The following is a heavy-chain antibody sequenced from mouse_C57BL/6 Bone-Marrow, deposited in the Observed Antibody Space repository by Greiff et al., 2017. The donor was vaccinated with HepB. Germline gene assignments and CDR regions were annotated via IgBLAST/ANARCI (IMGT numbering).Heavy chain of an antibody. CDR3: ARGGPYAMDY. CDR1: GYTFTSHW. J-gene: IGHJ4*01. V-gene: IGHV1-52*01. Sequence: QVQLQQPGAELVRPGSSVQLSCKASGYTFTSHWMHWVKQRPIQGLEWIGNIDPSDSETHYNQKFKDKATLTVDKSSSTAYMQLSSLTSEDSAVYYCARGGPYAMDYWGQGTSVTVSS. CDR2: IDPSDSET.